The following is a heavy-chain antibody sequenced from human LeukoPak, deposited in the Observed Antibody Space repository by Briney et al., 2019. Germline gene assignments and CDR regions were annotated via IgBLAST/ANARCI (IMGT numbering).Heavy chain of an antibody. D-gene: IGHD6-19*01. V-gene: IGHV3-11*01. CDR3: ARHQGSGWYQIWFDP. CDR1: GFTFSYYA. J-gene: IGHJ5*02. CDR2: ISSSGSTI. Sequence: RGSLRLSCAASGFTFSYYAMSWVRQAPGKGLEWVSYISSSGSTIYYADSVKGRFTISRDNAKNSLYLQMNSLRAEDTAVYYCARHQGSGWYQIWFDPWGQGPLVTVSS.